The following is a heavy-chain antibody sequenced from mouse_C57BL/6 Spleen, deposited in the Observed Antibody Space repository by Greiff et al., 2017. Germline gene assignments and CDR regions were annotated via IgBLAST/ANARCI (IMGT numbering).Heavy chain of an antibody. V-gene: IGHV1-81*01. D-gene: IGHD2-3*01. Sequence: VQRVESGAELARPGASVKLSCKASGYTFTSYGISWVKQRTGQGLEWIGEIYPRSGNTYYNEKFKGKATLTADKSSSTAYMELRSLTSEDSAVYFCARGPIYDGYYEGYWGQGTTLTVSS. CDR3: ARGPIYDGYYEGY. CDR2: IYPRSGNT. CDR1: GYTFTSYG. J-gene: IGHJ2*01.